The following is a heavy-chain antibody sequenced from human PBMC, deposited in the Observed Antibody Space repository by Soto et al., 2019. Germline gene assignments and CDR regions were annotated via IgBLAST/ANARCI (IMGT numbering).Heavy chain of an antibody. J-gene: IGHJ3*02. CDR3: ARSNNNGFNI. D-gene: IGHD4-4*01. Sequence: GGSLRLSCAASGFTFSRYWMRWVRQAPGKGLEWLASIKEEGSEKYYVDSVKGRFTISRDNAKNSLYLQMNSLRAEDTAVYYCARSNNNGFNIWGQGTMVTVSS. CDR2: IKEEGSEK. V-gene: IGHV3-7*01. CDR1: GFTFSRYW.